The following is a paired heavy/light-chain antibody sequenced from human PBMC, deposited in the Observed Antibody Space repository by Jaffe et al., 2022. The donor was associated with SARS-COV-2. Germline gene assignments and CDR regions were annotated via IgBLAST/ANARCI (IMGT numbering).Light chain of an antibody. V-gene: IGKV4-1*01. Sequence: DIVMTQSPDSLAVSLGERATINCRSSQSILYSSNNRNYLAWYQQKPGQPPKLLIYWASTRESGVPDRFSGSGSGTDFTLTISSLQAEDVAVYYCQQYYSTHPLTFGGGTKVEIK. CDR2: WAS. CDR1: QSILYSSNNRNY. CDR3: QQYYSTHPLT. J-gene: IGKJ4*01.
Heavy chain of an antibody. J-gene: IGHJ4*02. CDR3: ARNPAYSGSYCFDY. D-gene: IGHD1-26*01. V-gene: IGHV1-3*04. CDR1: GYTFTSYA. Sequence: QVQLVQSGAEVKKPGASVKVSCKASGYTFTSYAMNWVRQAPGQRLEWMGWINTDNGDTKYSQKFQGRVTISRDTSASTAYMELSSLRSEDTAVYFCARNPAYSGSYCFDYWGQGTLVTVSS. CDR2: INTDNGDT.